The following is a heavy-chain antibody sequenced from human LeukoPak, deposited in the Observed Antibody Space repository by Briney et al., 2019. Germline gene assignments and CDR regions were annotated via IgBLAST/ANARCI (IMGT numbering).Heavy chain of an antibody. Sequence: GGSLRLSCAASGFTFSSYSMNWVRQAPGKGLEWVSSISSSSSYIYYADSVKGRFTISRDNAKNSLYLQMNSLRAEDTAVYYCAKSPEYYDFWSGYYDYWGQGTLVTVSS. D-gene: IGHD3-3*01. J-gene: IGHJ4*02. CDR1: GFTFSSYS. CDR2: ISSSSSYI. CDR3: AKSPEYYDFWSGYYDY. V-gene: IGHV3-21*01.